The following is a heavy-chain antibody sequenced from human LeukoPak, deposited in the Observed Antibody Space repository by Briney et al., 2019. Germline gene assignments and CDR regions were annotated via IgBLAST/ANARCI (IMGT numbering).Heavy chain of an antibody. CDR3: ATVKRAVSDTWLEL. Sequence: ASVKVSCKASGYPSSDYGFTWVRQAPGQGREWMGWISAYNGNTDYAQKFQDRVTLTIDTSTSTAYLDLRSLRSDDTAVYYCATVKRAVSDTWLELWGQGTLVTVSS. CDR1: GYPSSDYG. D-gene: IGHD6-19*01. J-gene: IGHJ5*02. CDR2: ISAYNGNT. V-gene: IGHV1-18*01.